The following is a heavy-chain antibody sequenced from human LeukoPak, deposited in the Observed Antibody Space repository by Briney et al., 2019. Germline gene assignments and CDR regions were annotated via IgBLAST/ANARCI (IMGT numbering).Heavy chain of an antibody. Sequence: GGSLRLSCAASGFTFSSYWIHWVRQTPGKGLVWVSRVNSDGSRTNYADSVKGRFTISRDISQNTLFLQMHSLGPEDTAVYYCAKMGVTRKDQIPFSLIVVPSAPAHFASWGQGTLVTVSS. D-gene: IGHD6-25*01. CDR1: GFTFSSYW. V-gene: IGHV3-74*01. J-gene: IGHJ4*02. CDR2: VNSDGSRT. CDR3: AKMGVTRKDQIPFSLIVVPSAPAHFAS.